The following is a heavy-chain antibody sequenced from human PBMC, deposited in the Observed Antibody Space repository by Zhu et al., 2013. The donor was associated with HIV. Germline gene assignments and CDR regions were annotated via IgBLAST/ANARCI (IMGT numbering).Heavy chain of an antibody. CDR1: GYTFGIYG. Sequence: QVQLVQSGAEVKKPGASVKVSCKASGYTFGIYGISWVRQAPGQGLEWMGWVSVYSGYTKYTQKLQGRVTLTTDTSTSTAYMELRSLRSDDTAVYYCIRRAFYYDRSWFDPWGQGTLVTVSS. D-gene: IGHD3-22*01. J-gene: IGHJ5*02. V-gene: IGHV1-18*01. CDR2: VSVYSGYT. CDR3: IRRAFYYDRSWFDP.